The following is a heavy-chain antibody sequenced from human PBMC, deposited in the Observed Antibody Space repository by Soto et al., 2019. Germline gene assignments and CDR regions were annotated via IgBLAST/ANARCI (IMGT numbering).Heavy chain of an antibody. CDR2: IFFPGIT. CDR3: ARDGHGMHV. Sequence: QVQLQESGPGLVRPSETLSLTCTVSGGSVTTGSSNWSWIRRPPGKGLEWIGNIFFPGITHSNPSLKNRVTMSLDTSKHHFSLTVTSVTAADTAVYYWARDGHGMHVWGQGTTVTVSS. CDR1: GGSVTTGSSN. J-gene: IGHJ6*02. V-gene: IGHV4-61*01.